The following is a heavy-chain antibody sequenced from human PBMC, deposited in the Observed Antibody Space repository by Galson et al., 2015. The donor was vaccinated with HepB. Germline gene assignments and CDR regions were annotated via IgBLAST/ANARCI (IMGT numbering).Heavy chain of an antibody. CDR2: INHSGST. J-gene: IGHJ4*02. CDR3: AKSSEAMIVVVGCDY. CDR1: GGSFSGYY. D-gene: IGHD3-22*01. V-gene: IGHV4-34*01. Sequence: SETLSLTCAVYGGSFSGYYWSWIRQPPGKGLEWIGEINHSGSTNYNPSLKSRVTISVDTSKNQFSLKLSSVTAADTAVYYCAKSSEAMIVVVGCDYWGQGTLVTVSS.